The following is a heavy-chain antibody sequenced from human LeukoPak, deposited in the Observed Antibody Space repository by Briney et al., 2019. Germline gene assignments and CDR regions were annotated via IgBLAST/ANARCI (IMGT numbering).Heavy chain of an antibody. D-gene: IGHD1-26*01. J-gene: IGHJ4*02. CDR2: ISGSGYAI. V-gene: IGHV3-11*01. CDR1: GALISSYY. Sequence: LSLTCNVSGALISSYYWSWIRQAPGKGLEWVSHISGSGYAIHHPGSVKGRFTISRDNAKNSLYLQMNSLRVEDSAVYYCARLSGTYSRGGDHWGQGTLVTVSS. CDR3: ARLSGTYSRGGDH.